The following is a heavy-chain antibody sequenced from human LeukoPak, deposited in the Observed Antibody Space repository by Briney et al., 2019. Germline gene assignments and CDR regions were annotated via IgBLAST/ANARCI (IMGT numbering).Heavy chain of an antibody. D-gene: IGHD1-26*01. Sequence: ASVKVSCKASGYTFTSYGISWVRQAPGQGLEWMGWISAYSGNTDYAQKLQGRVTMTTDTSTSTVYMELRSLRSDDTAVYYCAKVASSEAIVGGNYWGQGTLVTVSS. V-gene: IGHV1-18*01. CDR2: ISAYSGNT. J-gene: IGHJ4*02. CDR3: AKVASSEAIVGGNY. CDR1: GYTFTSYG.